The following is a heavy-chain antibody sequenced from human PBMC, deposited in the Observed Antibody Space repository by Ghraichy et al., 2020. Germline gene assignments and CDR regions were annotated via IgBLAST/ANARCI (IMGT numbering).Heavy chain of an antibody. J-gene: IGHJ1*01. Sequence: SETLSLTCTVSGGSISSYYWSWIRQPPGKGLEWIGYIYYSGSTNYNPSLKSRVTISVDTSKNQFSLKLSSVTAADTAVYYCARGGRDSSPLARPFQHWGQGTLVTVSS. CDR1: GGSISSYY. CDR2: IYYSGST. D-gene: IGHD6-13*01. V-gene: IGHV4-59*01. CDR3: ARGGRDSSPLARPFQH.